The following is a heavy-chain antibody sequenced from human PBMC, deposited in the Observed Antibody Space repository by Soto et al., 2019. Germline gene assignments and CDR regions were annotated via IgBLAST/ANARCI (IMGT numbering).Heavy chain of an antibody. J-gene: IGHJ6*02. V-gene: IGHV3-15*01. CDR2: IKSKTDGGTT. D-gene: IGHD3-10*01. Sequence: EVQLVESGGGLVKPGGSLRLSCAASGFTFSNAWMSWVRQAPGKGLEWVGRIKSKTDGGTTDYAAPVKGRFTISRDDSKNTLYLQMNSLKTEDTAVYYCTTGQGFGELFNYYYYYYGMDVWGQGTTVTVSS. CDR3: TTGQGFGELFNYYYYYYGMDV. CDR1: GFTFSNAW.